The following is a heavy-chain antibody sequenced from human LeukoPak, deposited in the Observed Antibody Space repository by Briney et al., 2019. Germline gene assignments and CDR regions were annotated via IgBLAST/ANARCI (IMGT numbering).Heavy chain of an antibody. V-gene: IGHV1-46*01. Sequence: ASVTVSFKASGYTFTIYYMHWVRQAPGQGHEWMGVINPSGGSTSYAQKFQGRVTMARDTSTSTVYMELSSLRSEDTAVYYCARGFSSSWTPVPFDPWGQGTLVTVSS. CDR2: INPSGGST. CDR3: ARGFSSSWTPVPFDP. D-gene: IGHD6-13*01. J-gene: IGHJ5*02. CDR1: GYTFTIYY.